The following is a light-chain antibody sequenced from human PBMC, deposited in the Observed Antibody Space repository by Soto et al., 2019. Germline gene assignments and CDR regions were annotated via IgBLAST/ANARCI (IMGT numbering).Light chain of an antibody. CDR3: QQYNSYSVT. CDR2: KAS. V-gene: IGKV1-5*03. J-gene: IGKJ1*01. CDR1: QSISIW. Sequence: DIQMTQSPSTLSASVGDRVTITCRASQSISIWLAWYQQKPGKAPKLLIYKASSLESGVPSRFSGSGSGTEFTLTISSLQPDDFVTYYCQQYNSYSVTFGQGTKVDIK.